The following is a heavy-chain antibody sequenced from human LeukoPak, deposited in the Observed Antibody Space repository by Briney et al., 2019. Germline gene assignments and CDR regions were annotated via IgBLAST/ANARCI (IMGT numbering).Heavy chain of an antibody. D-gene: IGHD1-26*01. Sequence: PGGSLRLSCTASGFTFADAWMTWIRQAPGKGLEWVGRIKSKTDGGTTDYGTAVRGRFIISRDDSRNRLYLQMNNLKIEDTAVYWCTTAGWEDYWGQGTLVTVSS. CDR2: IKSKTDGGTT. J-gene: IGHJ4*02. CDR3: TTAGWEDY. V-gene: IGHV3-15*01. CDR1: GFTFADAW.